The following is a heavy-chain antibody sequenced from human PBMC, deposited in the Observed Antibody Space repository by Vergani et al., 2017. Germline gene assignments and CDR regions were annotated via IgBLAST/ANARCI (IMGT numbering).Heavy chain of an antibody. V-gene: IGHV4-34*01. CDR3: ANSGRCSSTSCYHYYGMDV. Sequence: QLHLQESGPGLVKPSETLSLTCTVYGGSFSGYYWSWIRQPPGKGLEWIGEINHSGSTNYNPSLKSRVTISVDTSKNQFSLKLSSVTAADTAVYYCANSGRCSSTSCYHYYGMDVWGQGP. CDR1: GGSFSGYY. D-gene: IGHD2-2*01. J-gene: IGHJ6*02. CDR2: INHSGST.